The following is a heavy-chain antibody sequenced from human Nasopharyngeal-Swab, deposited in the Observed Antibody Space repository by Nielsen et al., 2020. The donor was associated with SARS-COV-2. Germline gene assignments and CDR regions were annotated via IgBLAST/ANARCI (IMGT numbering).Heavy chain of an antibody. CDR3: AKDRSSADYTGGIDY. CDR2: ISWNSGSI. CDR1: GFTFSDYY. V-gene: IGHV3-9*01. Sequence: GGSLRLSCAASGFTFSDYYMSWIRQAPGKGLEWVSGISWNSGSIGYADSVKGRFTISRDNAKNSLYLQMNSLRAEDTALYYCAKDRSSADYTGGIDYWGQGTLVTVYS. J-gene: IGHJ4*02. D-gene: IGHD4-11*01.